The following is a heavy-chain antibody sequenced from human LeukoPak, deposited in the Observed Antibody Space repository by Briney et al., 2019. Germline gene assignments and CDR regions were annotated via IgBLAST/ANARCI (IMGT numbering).Heavy chain of an antibody. J-gene: IGHJ4*02. V-gene: IGHV1-18*01. Sequence: ASVKVSCKASGYTFTNYGISWVRQAPGQGLEWMGWISAKKGNTNYAQKLQGRVTMTTDTSTSTAYMELRSLRSDDTAVYYCAARSGELPYYFDCWGQGTLVTVSS. CDR1: GYTFTNYG. CDR2: ISAKKGNT. D-gene: IGHD1-26*01. CDR3: AARSGELPYYFDC.